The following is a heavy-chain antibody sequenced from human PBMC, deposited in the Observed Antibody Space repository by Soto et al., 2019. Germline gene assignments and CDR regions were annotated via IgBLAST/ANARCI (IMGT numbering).Heavy chain of an antibody. D-gene: IGHD3-10*01. CDR1: GFTFSSYA. V-gene: IGHV3-30-3*01. CDR2: ISYDGSNK. CDR3: ARDNLYYYGSGVWGWFDP. Sequence: GGSLRLSCAASGFTFSSYAMHWVRQAPGKWLEWVAVISYDGSNKYYADSVKGRFTISRDHSKNTLYLQMNSLRAEDTAVYYCARDNLYYYGSGVWGWFDPWGQGXLVTVYS. J-gene: IGHJ5*02.